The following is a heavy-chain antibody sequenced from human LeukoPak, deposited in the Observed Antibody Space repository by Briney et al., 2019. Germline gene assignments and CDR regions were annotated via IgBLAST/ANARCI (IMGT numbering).Heavy chain of an antibody. V-gene: IGHV3-23*01. CDR3: AKGGGKGAAFDI. D-gene: IGHD4-23*01. CDR1: GFSFSSYA. Sequence: GGSLRLSCATSGFSFSSYAMSWVRQAPGKGLEWVSAISGSGGSTYYADSVKGRFTISRDNSKNTLYLQMNSLRAEDTAVYYCAKGGGKGAAFDIWGQGTMVTVSS. J-gene: IGHJ3*02. CDR2: ISGSGGST.